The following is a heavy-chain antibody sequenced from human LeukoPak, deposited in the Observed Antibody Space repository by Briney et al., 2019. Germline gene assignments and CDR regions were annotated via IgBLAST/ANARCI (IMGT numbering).Heavy chain of an antibody. CDR2: IYYSGST. D-gene: IGHD2-2*01. CDR3: ARFVVVPAAILGYWFDP. CDR1: GGSLSSYY. V-gene: IGHV4-59*01. Sequence: SETLSLTCTVSGGSLSSYYWSWIRQPPGKGLEWIGYIYYSGSTNYNPSLKSRVTISVDTSKNQFSLKLSSVTAADTAVYYCARFVVVPAAILGYWFDPWGQGTLVTVSS. J-gene: IGHJ5*02.